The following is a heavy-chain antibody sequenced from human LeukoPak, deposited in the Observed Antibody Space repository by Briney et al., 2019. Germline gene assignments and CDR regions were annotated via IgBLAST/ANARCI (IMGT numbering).Heavy chain of an antibody. Sequence: SETLSLTCAVYGGSFSGYYWSWIRQPPGKGLEWIGEINHSGITNYNPSLKSRITVSIDTSKNQFSLKLSSVTAADTAVYYCARSYGSGSYHDYWGQGTLVTVSS. CDR3: ARSYGSGSYHDY. CDR1: GGSFSGYY. V-gene: IGHV4-34*01. D-gene: IGHD3-10*01. CDR2: INHSGIT. J-gene: IGHJ4*02.